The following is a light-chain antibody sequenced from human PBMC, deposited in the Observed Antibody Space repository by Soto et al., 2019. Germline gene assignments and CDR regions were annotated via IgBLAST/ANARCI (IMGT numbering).Light chain of an antibody. V-gene: IGLV1-51*01. CDR2: DNS. Sequence: QSVLTQPPSVSAAPGQKVTISCPGSSTNIGNNFVSWYQQLPGSAPRLPIYDNSNRPLGIPDRFSGSKSGTSATLDITGLQTGDEADYYCGTWDSSLTSSFYVLGTGTKVTAL. CDR3: GTWDSSLTSSFYV. CDR1: STNIGNNF. J-gene: IGLJ1*01.